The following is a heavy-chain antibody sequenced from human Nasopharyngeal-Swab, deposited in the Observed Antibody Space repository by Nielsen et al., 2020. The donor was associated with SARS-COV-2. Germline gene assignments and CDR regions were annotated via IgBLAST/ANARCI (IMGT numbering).Heavy chain of an antibody. Sequence: GESLKISCAASGFTFSSYGMHWVRQAPGKGLEWVAVISYDGSNKYYADSVKGRFTISRDNSKNTLYLQMNSLRAEDTAVYYCAKPYSGSYLNWFGPWGQGTLVTVSS. V-gene: IGHV3-30*18. D-gene: IGHD1-26*01. J-gene: IGHJ5*02. CDR1: GFTFSSYG. CDR3: AKPYSGSYLNWFGP. CDR2: ISYDGSNK.